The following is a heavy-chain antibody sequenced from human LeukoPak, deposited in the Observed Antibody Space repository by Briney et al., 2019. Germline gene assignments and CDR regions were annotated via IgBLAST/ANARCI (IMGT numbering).Heavy chain of an antibody. D-gene: IGHD5-12*01. CDR3: AKDLRYGYDLYYYYGMDV. V-gene: IGHV3-23*01. Sequence: GGSLRLSCAASGFTFSSYAMSWVRQAPGKGLEWVSAISSSGGSTHYADSVKGRFTISRDNSKNTLYLQVNSLRAEDTAVYYCAKDLRYGYDLYYYYGMDVWGQGATVTVSS. CDR2: ISSSGGST. J-gene: IGHJ6*02. CDR1: GFTFSSYA.